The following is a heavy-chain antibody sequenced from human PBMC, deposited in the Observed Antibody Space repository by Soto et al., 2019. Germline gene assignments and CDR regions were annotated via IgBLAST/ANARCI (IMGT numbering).Heavy chain of an antibody. J-gene: IGHJ4*02. CDR1: GFTFSDYY. CDR2: IRNRANSYTT. V-gene: IGHV3-72*01. Sequence: EVQLVESGGGLVQPGGSLRLSCAASGFTFSDYYMDWVRQAPGKGLEWVGRIRNRANSYTTEYAASVRGSFTVSRDDSENSLYMQMGGLKAEDTAVYYGVRVQISSVPYKSPDYWGQGTLVTVSS. CDR3: VRVQISSVPYKSPDY. D-gene: IGHD6-19*01.